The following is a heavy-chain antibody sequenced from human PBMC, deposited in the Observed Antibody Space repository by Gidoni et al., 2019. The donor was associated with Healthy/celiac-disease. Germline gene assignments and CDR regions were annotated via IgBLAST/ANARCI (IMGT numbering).Heavy chain of an antibody. J-gene: IGHJ4*02. D-gene: IGHD3-22*01. Sequence: QVQLVQSGAEVKKPGASVKVSCKASGYTFTSYGISWVRQAPGQGLEWMGWISAYNGNTNYAQKLQGRVTMTTDTSTSTAYMELRSLRSDDTAVYYCARDHNYYDSSGYSPNDYWGQGTLVTVSS. V-gene: IGHV1-18*01. CDR2: ISAYNGNT. CDR3: ARDHNYYDSSGYSPNDY. CDR1: GYTFTSYG.